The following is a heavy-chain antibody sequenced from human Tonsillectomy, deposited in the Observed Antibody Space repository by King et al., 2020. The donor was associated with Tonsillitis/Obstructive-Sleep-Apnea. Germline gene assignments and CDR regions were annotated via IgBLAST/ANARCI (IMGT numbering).Heavy chain of an antibody. V-gene: IGHV3-23*04. J-gene: IGHJ4*02. CDR2: ISGSGGST. D-gene: IGHD1-26*01. CDR3: ANDRGSYDN. CDR1: GFTFSSYA. Sequence: VQLVESGGGLVQPGGSLRLSCAASGFTFSSYAMSWVRQAPGKGRGWVSAISGSGGSTYYADSVKGRFTISRDNSKHTLYLEMNSLRAEDTAVYYCANDRGSYDNWGQGTLVTVSS.